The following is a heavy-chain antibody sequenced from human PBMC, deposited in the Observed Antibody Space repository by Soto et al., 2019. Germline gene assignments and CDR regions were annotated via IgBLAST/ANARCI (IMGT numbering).Heavy chain of an antibody. CDR1: GFTFSSYA. CDR2: ISGSGGST. V-gene: IGHV3-23*01. Sequence: GGSLRLACAASGFTFSSYAMSWVRQAPGKGLEWVSAISGSGGSTYYADSVKGRFTISRDNSKNTLYLQMNSLRAEDTAVYYCAKVPYYDILTGYSFAPYYFDYWGQGTLVTVSS. CDR3: AKVPYYDILTGYSFAPYYFDY. J-gene: IGHJ4*02. D-gene: IGHD3-9*01.